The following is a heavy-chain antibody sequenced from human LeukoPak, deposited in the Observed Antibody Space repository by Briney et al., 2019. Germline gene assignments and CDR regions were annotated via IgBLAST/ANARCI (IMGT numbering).Heavy chain of an antibody. D-gene: IGHD5-12*01. CDR1: GRSLSRTSYY. V-gene: IGHV4-39*01. Sequence: SETLSLTCTVSGRSLSRTSYYWDWIRQPPGRGLEWIGHVFDSRSTNSTSSLKSRGTISVATSKNQCSLRLSSVTAADTAVYYCARHTRLGQRGYENAFAIWGEGTMVTVSS. CDR2: VFDSRST. CDR3: ARHTRLGQRGYENAFAI. J-gene: IGHJ3*02.